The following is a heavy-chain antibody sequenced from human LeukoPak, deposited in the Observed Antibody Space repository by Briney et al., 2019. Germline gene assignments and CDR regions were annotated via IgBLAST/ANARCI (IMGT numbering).Heavy chain of an antibody. J-gene: IGHJ4*02. CDR3: VREVAFYDY. V-gene: IGHV3-64*02. D-gene: IGHD2-15*01. CDR2: ISREGGTT. CDR1: GFTFSRFP. Sequence: WGSLRLSCAASGFTFSRFPMHWVRQAPGKGLEYVSAISREGGTTYYADSVKGRFTISRDNSKNTLYLQMGSLRAEDMAVYYCVREVAFYDYWGQGTLVTVSS.